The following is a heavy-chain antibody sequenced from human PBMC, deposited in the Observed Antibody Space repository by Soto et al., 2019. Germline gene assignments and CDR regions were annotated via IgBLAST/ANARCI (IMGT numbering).Heavy chain of an antibody. V-gene: IGHV1-58*01. CDR3: ELGFDY. J-gene: IGHJ4*02. D-gene: IGHD7-27*01. CDR2: IVVGTGDT. Sequence: SVKVSCKASGFTFISSTVQWVRQARGQPLEWIGWIVVGTGDTIYAQNFQERVIVTRDNSKNTLYLHMNSLRAEDTAVYYCELGFDYWGQGTLVTVSS. CDR1: GFTFISST.